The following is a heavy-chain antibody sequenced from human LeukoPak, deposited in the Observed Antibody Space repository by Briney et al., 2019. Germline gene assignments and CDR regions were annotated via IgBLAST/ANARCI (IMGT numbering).Heavy chain of an antibody. V-gene: IGHV3-11*01. CDR2: ISSSGSTI. J-gene: IGHJ6*02. CDR3: ARGFFSGYYFTNGMDV. CDR1: GFTFSDYY. Sequence: GGSLRLSCAASGFTFSDYYMSWIRQAPGKGLEWVSYISSSGSTIYYADSVKGRFTISRDNAKNSLYLQMNSLRAEDTAVYYCARGFFSGYYFTNGMDVWGQGTTVTVSS. D-gene: IGHD3-22*01.